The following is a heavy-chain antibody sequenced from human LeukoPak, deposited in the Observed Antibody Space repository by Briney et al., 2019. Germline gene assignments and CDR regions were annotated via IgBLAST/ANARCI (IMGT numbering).Heavy chain of an antibody. CDR2: ISYIGST. CDR3: ARDPTTVTKGLDI. V-gene: IGHV4-59*11. CDR1: GGSFSSHY. J-gene: IGHJ3*02. Sequence: SETLSLTCTVSGGSFSSHYWSWIRQPPGKGLEWIGYISYIGSTNYNPSLKSRVTISVDTSKSQFSLELSSVTAADTAVYYCARDPTTVTKGLDIWGQGTMVTVSS. D-gene: IGHD4-17*01.